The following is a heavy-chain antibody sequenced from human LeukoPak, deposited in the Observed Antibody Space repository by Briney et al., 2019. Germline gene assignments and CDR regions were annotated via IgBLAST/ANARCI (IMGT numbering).Heavy chain of an antibody. V-gene: IGHV4-34*01. J-gene: IGHJ3*02. CDR1: GGSFSSYY. CDR2: INHSGST. Sequence: SETLSLTCAVYGGSFSSYYWSWIRQPPGKGLEWIGEINHSGSTNYNPSLKSRVTISVDKSKNQFSLKLSSVTAADTAVYYCARSGTTTRGGSFDIWGQGTMVTVSS. D-gene: IGHD4-17*01. CDR3: ARSGTTTRGGSFDI.